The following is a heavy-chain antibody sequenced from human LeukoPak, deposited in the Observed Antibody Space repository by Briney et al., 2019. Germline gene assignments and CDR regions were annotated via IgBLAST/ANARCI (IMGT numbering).Heavy chain of an antibody. V-gene: IGHV3-30*02. CDR2: IWYDGSNK. Sequence: PGGSLRLSCAASGFTFSSYGMHWVRQAPGKGLEWVAVIWYDGSNKYYADSVKGRFTISRDNSKNTLYLQMNSLRAEDTALYYCAKDFRAYYYDSSGYSYYFDYWGQGTLVTVSS. J-gene: IGHJ4*02. D-gene: IGHD3-22*01. CDR1: GFTFSSYG. CDR3: AKDFRAYYYDSSGYSYYFDY.